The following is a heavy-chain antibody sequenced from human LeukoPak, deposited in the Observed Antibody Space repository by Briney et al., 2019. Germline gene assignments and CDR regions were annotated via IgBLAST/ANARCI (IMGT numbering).Heavy chain of an antibody. CDR2: IYYSGST. J-gene: IGHJ5*02. D-gene: IGHD6-13*01. V-gene: IGHV4-39*01. CDR3: ARLPSGSYSSISRFHLSRREPKVNNWFYP. CDR1: GGSISSSGYY. Sequence: PSETLSLTCTVSGGSISSSGYYWGWVRQPPGKGLEWIGSIYYSGSTYYNPSLKSRVTMSVDTSKNQFSLKLSSVTAADTAVYYCARLPSGSYSSISRFHLSRREPKVNNWFYPWGQGTLVTVSS.